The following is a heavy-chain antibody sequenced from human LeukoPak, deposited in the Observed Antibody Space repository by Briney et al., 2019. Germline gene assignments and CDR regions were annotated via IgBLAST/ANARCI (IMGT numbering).Heavy chain of an antibody. CDR3: AKGIYGSGSYYGMDV. D-gene: IGHD3-10*01. V-gene: IGHV3-23*01. CDR2: ISGSGGST. J-gene: IGHJ6*02. Sequence: PGGSLRLSCAASGFTFSSYAMSWVRQAPGKGLEWVSAISGSGGSTYYADSVKGRFTISRDNSKNTPYLQMNSLRAEDTAVYYCAKGIYGSGSYYGMDVWGQGTTVTVSS. CDR1: GFTFSSYA.